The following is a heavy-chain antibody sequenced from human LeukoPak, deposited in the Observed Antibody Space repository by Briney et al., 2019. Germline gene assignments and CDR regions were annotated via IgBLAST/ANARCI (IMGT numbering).Heavy chain of an antibody. CDR1: GGSISSSSYY. J-gene: IGHJ4*02. CDR2: IYYSGST. V-gene: IGHV4-39*07. D-gene: IGHD1-26*01. CDR3: ARATVGATGGIFFDY. Sequence: PLGTLSLTCTVSGGSISSSSYYWGWIRQPPGKGLEWIGSIYYSGSTYYNPSLKSRVTISVDTSKNQFSLKLTSVTAADTAVYYCARATVGATGGIFFDYWGQGTLVTVSS.